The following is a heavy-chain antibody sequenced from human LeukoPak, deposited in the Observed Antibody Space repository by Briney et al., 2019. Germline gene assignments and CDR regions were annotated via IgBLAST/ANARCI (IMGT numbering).Heavy chain of an antibody. V-gene: IGHV1-2*02. D-gene: IGHD3-22*01. J-gene: IGHJ4*02. CDR3: ARVKNYYDSSGYLYYFDY. CDR1: GYTFTGYF. CDR2: INPNSGGT. Sequence: GASVKVSCKASGYTFTGYFIHWVRQAPGQGLEWMGWINPNSGGTNYAQNFQGRVTMTRDTSISTAYMELSRLRSDDTDVYYCARVKNYYDSSGYLYYFDYWGQGTLVTVSS.